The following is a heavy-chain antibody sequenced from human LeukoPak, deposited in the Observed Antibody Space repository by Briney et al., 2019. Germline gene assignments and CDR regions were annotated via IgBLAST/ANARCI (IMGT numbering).Heavy chain of an antibody. CDR2: IYHSGST. Sequence: SQTLSLTCAVSGGSIGSGGYSWSWIRQPPGKGLEWIGYIYHSGSTYYNPSLKSRVTISVDRSKNQFSLKLSSVTAADTAVYYCARGYYYDSSGYYDYWGQGTLVTVSS. V-gene: IGHV4-30-2*01. D-gene: IGHD3-22*01. CDR1: GGSIGSGGYS. J-gene: IGHJ4*02. CDR3: ARGYYYDSSGYYDY.